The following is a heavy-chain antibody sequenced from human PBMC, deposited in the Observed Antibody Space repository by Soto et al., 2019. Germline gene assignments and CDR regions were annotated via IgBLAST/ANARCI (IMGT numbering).Heavy chain of an antibody. V-gene: IGHV3-7*03. CDR3: ARDVGPVTIFGEALSGYFDF. D-gene: IGHD3-3*01. Sequence: HPGGSLRLSCAVSGFSFGSYWMSWVRQAPGKGLEWLASIKDDGSERYYLDSVKGRFTISRDNAKDSLSLQMNSLRGEDTAFYYCARDVGPVTIFGEALSGYFDFWGQGTLVTVSS. J-gene: IGHJ4*02. CDR2: IKDDGSER. CDR1: GFSFGSYW.